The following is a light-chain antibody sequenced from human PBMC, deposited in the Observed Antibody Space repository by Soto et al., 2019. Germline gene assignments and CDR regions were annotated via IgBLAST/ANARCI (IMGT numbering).Light chain of an antibody. CDR1: QNVSSNY. Sequence: EIVLTQSPGTRSLSPGERATLSCRASQNVSSNYLAWYQQRPGQAPRLLMYGAFIRATGIPDRISGSGSGTDFTVTISRLEPEDFAVYYCQYYGGYYGSSPRYTFGQGTKVDIK. V-gene: IGKV3-20*01. J-gene: IGKJ2*01. CDR3: QYYGGYYGSSPRYT. CDR2: GAF.